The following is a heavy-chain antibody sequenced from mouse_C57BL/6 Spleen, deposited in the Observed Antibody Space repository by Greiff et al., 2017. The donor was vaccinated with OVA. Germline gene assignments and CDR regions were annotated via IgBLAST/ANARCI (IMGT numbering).Heavy chain of an antibody. CDR1: GYSITSGYY. CDR3: ARQTRTTVVDYWYFDV. CDR2: ISYDGSN. J-gene: IGHJ1*03. Sequence: EVQLVESGPGLVKPSQSLSLTCSVTGYSITSGYYWNWIRQFPGNKLEWMGYISYDGSNNYNPSLKNRISITRDTSKNQFFLKFNSVTTEDTATYYCARQTRTTVVDYWYFDVWGTGTTVTVSS. V-gene: IGHV3-6*01. D-gene: IGHD1-1*01.